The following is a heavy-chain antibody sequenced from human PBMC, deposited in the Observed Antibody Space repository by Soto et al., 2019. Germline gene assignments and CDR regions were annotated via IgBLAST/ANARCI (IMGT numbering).Heavy chain of an antibody. CDR2: ISGSGGST. J-gene: IGHJ4*02. Sequence: SCTVAEGKIVSYAVSCVSKKTGKGLEWVSAISGSGGSTYYADSVKGRFTISRDNSKNTLYLQMNRLRGDDTAVYYCAGGLPLVVVVSLRYWGQGTPVTISS. D-gene: IGHD3-22*01. V-gene: IGHV3-23*01. CDR3: AGGLPLVVVVSLRY. CDR1: EGKIVSYA.